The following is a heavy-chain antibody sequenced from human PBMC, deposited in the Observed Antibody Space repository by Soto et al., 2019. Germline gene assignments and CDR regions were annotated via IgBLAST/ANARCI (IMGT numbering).Heavy chain of an antibody. CDR1: GYTFTSYG. CDR3: ARDPPLPAAAGTGYYGMDV. D-gene: IGHD6-13*01. CDR2: ISAYNGNT. J-gene: IGHJ6*02. V-gene: IGHV1-18*04. Sequence: GASVKVSCKASGYTFTSYGISWVRQAPGQGLEWMGWISAYNGNTNYAQKLQGRVTMTTDTSTSTAYMELRSLGSADTAVYYCARDPPLPAAAGTGYYGMDVWGQGTTVTVSS.